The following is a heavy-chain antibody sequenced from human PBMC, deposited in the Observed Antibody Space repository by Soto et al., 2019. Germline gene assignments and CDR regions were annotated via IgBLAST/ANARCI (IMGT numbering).Heavy chain of an antibody. CDR2: ISGSGGST. D-gene: IGHD6-13*01. CDR1: GFTFSSYA. CDR3: AKENGYSSSWFEFDY. Sequence: PGGSLRLSCAASGFTFSSYAMSWVRQAPGKGLEWVSAISGSGGSTYYADSVKGRFTISRDNSKNTLYLQMNSLRAEDTAVYYWAKENGYSSSWFEFDYWGQGTLVTVSS. J-gene: IGHJ4*02. V-gene: IGHV3-23*01.